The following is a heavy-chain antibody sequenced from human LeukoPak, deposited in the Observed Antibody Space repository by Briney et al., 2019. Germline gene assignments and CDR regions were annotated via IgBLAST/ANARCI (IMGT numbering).Heavy chain of an antibody. J-gene: IGHJ6*02. CDR2: IIPIFGTA. Sequence: SVKVSCKTSGYIFTTYAIHWVRQAPGRGLEWMGGIIPIFGTANYAQKFQGRVTITADESTSTAYMELSSLRSEDTAVYYCARGSKVVPAAILRYYYYYGMDVWGQGTTVTVSS. CDR1: GYIFTTYA. V-gene: IGHV1-69*13. D-gene: IGHD2-2*02. CDR3: ARGSKVVPAAILRYYYYYGMDV.